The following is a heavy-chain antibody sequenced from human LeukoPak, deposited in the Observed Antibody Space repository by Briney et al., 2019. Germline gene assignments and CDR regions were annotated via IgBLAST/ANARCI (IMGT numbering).Heavy chain of an antibody. V-gene: IGHV5-51*01. CDR3: ARRAKAYCGGDCSLASDY. CDR1: GYSFTSYW. J-gene: IGHJ4*02. Sequence: GESLKISCKGSGYSFTSYWIGWVRQMPGKGLEWMGIIYPGDSDSRYSPSFQGQVTISADKSMSTAYLQWSSLRASDTAIYYCARRAKAYCGGDCSLASDYWGQGTLVTVSS. CDR2: IYPGDSDS. D-gene: IGHD2-21*02.